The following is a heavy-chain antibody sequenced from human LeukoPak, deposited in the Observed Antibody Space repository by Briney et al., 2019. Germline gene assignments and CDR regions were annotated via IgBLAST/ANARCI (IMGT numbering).Heavy chain of an antibody. V-gene: IGHV4-59*01. J-gene: IGHJ4*02. CDR1: GGSISSYY. CDR2: IYYSGST. CDR3: ARVKYSSGWRYFDY. Sequence: SETLSLTCIVSGGSISSYYWSWIRQPPGKGLEWIGYIYYSGSTNYNPSLKSRVTISVDTSKNQFSLKLSSVTAADTAVYYCARVKYSSGWRYFDYWGQGTLVTVSS. D-gene: IGHD6-19*01.